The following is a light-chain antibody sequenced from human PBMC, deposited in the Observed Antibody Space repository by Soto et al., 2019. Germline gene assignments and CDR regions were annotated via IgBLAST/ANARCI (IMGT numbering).Light chain of an antibody. V-gene: IGKV1-12*01. J-gene: IGKJ4*01. Sequence: DIQMTQSPSSVSASVGDRVTITCRASQDISSWLAWYQQKPGKAPKLLIYVASRLQTGVPSRFSGSGSGTDFTLTISSLRSEDFAVYFCQQYAYWPLTFGGGTRVEIK. CDR3: QQYAYWPLT. CDR1: QDISSW. CDR2: VAS.